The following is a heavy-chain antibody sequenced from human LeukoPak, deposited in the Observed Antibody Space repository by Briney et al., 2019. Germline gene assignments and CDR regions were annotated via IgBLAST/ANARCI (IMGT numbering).Heavy chain of an antibody. V-gene: IGHV3-21*04. CDR1: GFTFSSYS. J-gene: IGHJ4*02. Sequence: GGSLRLSCAASGFTFSSYSMNWVRQAPGKGLEWVSSISSSSSYMYYADSVRGRFTISRDNAKSSLYLQMNSLRAEDTAVYYCATQTPIVGADYWGQGTLVTVSS. D-gene: IGHD1-26*01. CDR3: ATQTPIVGADY. CDR2: ISSSSSYM.